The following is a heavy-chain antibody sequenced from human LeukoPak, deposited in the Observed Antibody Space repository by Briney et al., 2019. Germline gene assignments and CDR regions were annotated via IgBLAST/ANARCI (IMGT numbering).Heavy chain of an antibody. CDR2: ISSSGGTI. D-gene: IGHD2-2*02. CDR1: GFTFSNYE. Sequence: GGSLRLSCAASGFTFSNYEMNWVRQAPGKGLEWVSYISSSGGTIYYADSMKGRFTISRDNAKNSLYLQMNSLRAEDTAVYYCARVVNQLPYSWGQGTLVTVSS. V-gene: IGHV3-48*03. J-gene: IGHJ5*02. CDR3: ARVVNQLPYS.